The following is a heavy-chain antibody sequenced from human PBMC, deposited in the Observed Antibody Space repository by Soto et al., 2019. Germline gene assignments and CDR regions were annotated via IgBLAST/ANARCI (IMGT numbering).Heavy chain of an antibody. J-gene: IGHJ5*02. CDR1: GFNFNDYH. Sequence: PGGSLRLSCEVSGFNFNDYHMSWIRQAPGKGLEWVSHITNINIRMYYADSVKGRFTISRDNAKKSLYLQMDSLRAEDTAIYFCARVKVMTHKSRWFDPWAGEPWSPSPQ. D-gene: IGHD6-13*01. CDR2: ITNINIRM. CDR3: ARVKVMTHKSRWFDP. V-gene: IGHV3-11*01.